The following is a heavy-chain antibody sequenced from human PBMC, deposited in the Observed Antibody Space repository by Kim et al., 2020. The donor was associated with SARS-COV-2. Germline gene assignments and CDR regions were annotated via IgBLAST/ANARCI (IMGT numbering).Heavy chain of an antibody. CDR1: GYTFTSYD. J-gene: IGHJ6*02. CDR3: ARGEEKVYYYTMDV. V-gene: IGHV1-8*01. Sequence: ASVKVSCKASGYTFTSYDITWVRQAAGQGLEWMGWMNANSGNTGYAQNFQGRVTMTRNTSISTAHLELRSLGSDDTAVYYCARGEEKVYYYTMDVWGQGT. CDR2: MNANSGNT.